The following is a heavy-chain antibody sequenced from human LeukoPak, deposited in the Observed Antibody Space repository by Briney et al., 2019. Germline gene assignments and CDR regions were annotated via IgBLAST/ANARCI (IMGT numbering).Heavy chain of an antibody. CDR3: AKKYRRGLDP. CDR2: INPNSGGT. V-gene: IGHV1-2*02. Sequence: GASVQDSCKASGYTFTGYYMNGLRQARGQEVEWLGWINPNSGGTNYAQRFQGRVTMTRDTSISTAYMELSRLRSDDTAIYYCAKKYRRGLDPWGQGTLVTVSS. CDR1: GYTFTGYY. D-gene: IGHD6-6*01. J-gene: IGHJ5*02.